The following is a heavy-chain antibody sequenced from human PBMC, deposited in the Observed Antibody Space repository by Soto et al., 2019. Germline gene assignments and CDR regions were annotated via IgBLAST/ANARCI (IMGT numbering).Heavy chain of an antibody. CDR1: GYTLTGLS. V-gene: IGHV1-24*01. CDR3: ARDNQGVRGVFSAFDI. D-gene: IGHD3-10*01. J-gene: IGHJ3*02. CDR2: FDPEDGET. Sequence: GASVKVSCKVSGYTLTGLSLHWVRQAPGKGLEWMGGFDPEDGETIYAQKFQGRVTMTEDTSTDTAYMELSSLRSEDTAVYYCARDNQGVRGVFSAFDIWGQGTMVTVSS.